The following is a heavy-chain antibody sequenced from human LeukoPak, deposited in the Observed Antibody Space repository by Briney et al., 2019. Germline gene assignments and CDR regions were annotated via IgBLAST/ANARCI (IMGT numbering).Heavy chain of an antibody. CDR1: GFTFSDYY. D-gene: IGHD1-26*01. CDR2: ISSSGSTI. Sequence: GGSLRLSCAASGFTFSDYYMSWIRQAPGKGLEWVSHISSSGSTIYYADSVKGRLTISRDNAENSLYLQMNSLRAEDTAVYYCAREIVGAIKSYFDYWGQGTLVTASS. V-gene: IGHV3-11*04. J-gene: IGHJ4*02. CDR3: AREIVGAIKSYFDY.